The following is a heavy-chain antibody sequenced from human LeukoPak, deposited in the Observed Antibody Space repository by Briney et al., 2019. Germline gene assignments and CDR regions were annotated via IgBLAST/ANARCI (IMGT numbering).Heavy chain of an antibody. D-gene: IGHD3-3*01. J-gene: IGHJ4*02. CDR3: ARETDFWSGYYPPGY. CDR2: MNPNSGNT. V-gene: IGHV1-8*01. Sequence: ASVKVSCKASGYTFTSYDINWVRQATGQGLEWMGWMNPNSGNTGYAQKFQGRVTMTRNTSISTAYMELSRLRSDDTAVYYCARETDFWSGYYPPGYWGQGTLVTVSS. CDR1: GYTFTSYD.